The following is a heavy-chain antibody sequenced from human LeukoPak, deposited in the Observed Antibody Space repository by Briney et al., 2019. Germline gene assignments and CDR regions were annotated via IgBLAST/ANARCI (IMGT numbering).Heavy chain of an antibody. CDR1: GVSISSYY. Sequence: SETLSLTCTVSGVSISSYYWSWLRQPPGKGLEWIGYIYYSGSTNYNPSLKSRVTISVDTSKNQFSLKLSSVTAADTAVYYCARVNYYGSGSYYRFDPWGQGTLVTVSS. CDR3: ARVNYYGSGSYYRFDP. D-gene: IGHD3-10*01. J-gene: IGHJ5*02. V-gene: IGHV4-59*01. CDR2: IYYSGST.